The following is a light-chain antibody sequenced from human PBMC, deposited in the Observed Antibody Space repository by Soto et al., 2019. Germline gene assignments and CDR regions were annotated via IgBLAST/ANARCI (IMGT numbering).Light chain of an antibody. Sequence: QSVLTQPLSVSAAPGQTVTISCSGSSSNIGNNYVSWYQQLPGTAPKLLIYENNKRPSGIPDRFSGSKSGTSATLGITGLQTGDEADYYCGTWDSSLSVVFGGGTKLTVL. J-gene: IGLJ2*01. CDR2: ENN. CDR3: GTWDSSLSVV. CDR1: SSNIGNNY. V-gene: IGLV1-51*02.